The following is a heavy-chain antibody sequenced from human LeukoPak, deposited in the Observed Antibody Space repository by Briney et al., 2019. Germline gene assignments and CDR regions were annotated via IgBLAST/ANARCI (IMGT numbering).Heavy chain of an antibody. V-gene: IGHV3-11*06. CDR1: EFTLGDCY. CDR2: IDTYSSYT. J-gene: IGHJ6*02. D-gene: IGHD5-24*01. Sequence: GGSLTLFCSASEFTLGDCYMIWMGRAPGRGGEGISYIDTYSSYTNYADSVKGRFTISRDNAKNSLYLQMNSLRAEDTAVYYCAREGYGDGYNFGVWGQGTTVTVSS. CDR3: AREGYGDGYNFGV.